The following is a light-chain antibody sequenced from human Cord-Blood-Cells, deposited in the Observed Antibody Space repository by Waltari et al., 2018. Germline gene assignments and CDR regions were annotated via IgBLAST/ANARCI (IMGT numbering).Light chain of an antibody. CDR1: SSDVGGYNY. CDR2: DVS. CDR3: CSYAGSYTWV. V-gene: IGLV2-11*01. Sequence: QSALTQPRSVYGSSGQTVTISCTGTSSDVGGYNYDSWYQQHPGKAPKLMICDVSKRPAGFADRFSVSESGNTGALTISGLRADEGAVYDCCSYAGSYTWVFGGGTKLTVL. J-gene: IGLJ3*02.